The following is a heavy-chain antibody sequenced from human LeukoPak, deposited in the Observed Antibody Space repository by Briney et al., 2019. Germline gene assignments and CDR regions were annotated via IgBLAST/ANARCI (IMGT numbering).Heavy chain of an antibody. V-gene: IGHV1-18*01. Sequence: ASVKVSCKASGYTFSNYGISWVRQAPGQGLEWVGWISAYNGDTNSAQKLQGRVTMTTDTSTSTAYMELSRLRSDDTAVYYCARSKANWGLYYFDYWGQGTLVTVSS. CDR2: ISAYNGDT. CDR3: ARSKANWGLYYFDY. CDR1: GYTFSNYG. D-gene: IGHD7-27*01. J-gene: IGHJ4*02.